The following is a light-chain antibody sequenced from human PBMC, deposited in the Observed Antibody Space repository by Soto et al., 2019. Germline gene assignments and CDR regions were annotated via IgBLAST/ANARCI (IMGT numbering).Light chain of an antibody. CDR2: DAS. CDR3: QQYGSSST. Sequence: EIVLTQSPATLSLSPGERATLSCRASQSINRHLAWYRQKPGQAPRLLIYDASNRATGIPARFSGSGSGTDFTLTISSLEPEDFAVYYCQQYGSSSTFGQGTRLENK. CDR1: QSINRH. V-gene: IGKV3-11*01. J-gene: IGKJ5*01.